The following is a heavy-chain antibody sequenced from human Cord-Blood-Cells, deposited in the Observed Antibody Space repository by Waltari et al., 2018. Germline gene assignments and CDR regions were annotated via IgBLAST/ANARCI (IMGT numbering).Heavy chain of an antibody. CDR2: INHSGST. D-gene: IGHD2-2*01. Sequence: QVKLQQWGAGLLKPSETLSLTCAVYGGSFSGSSWSWIRQPPGKGLEWIGEINHSGSTNYNPSLKSRVTISVDTSKNQFSLKLSSVTAADTAVYYCARRAAAIYWGQGTLVTVSS. J-gene: IGHJ4*02. CDR1: GGSFSGSS. CDR3: ARRAAAIY. V-gene: IGHV4-34*01.